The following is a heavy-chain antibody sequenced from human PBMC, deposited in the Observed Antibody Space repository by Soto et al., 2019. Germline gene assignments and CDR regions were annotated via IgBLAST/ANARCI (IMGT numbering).Heavy chain of an antibody. CDR3: AKRGRGYSFGAQADN. D-gene: IGHD5-18*01. J-gene: IGHJ4*02. Sequence: EVQLLESGGGLVQPGGSLRLSCAASGLTFRNNVMSWVRQAPGKGLEWVSTISANGASTYSADSVKGRFTISRDNSRSALYLQMSSLRAEDTALYYCAKRGRGYSFGAQADNWGQGTLVTVSS. V-gene: IGHV3-23*01. CDR1: GLTFRNNV. CDR2: ISANGAST.